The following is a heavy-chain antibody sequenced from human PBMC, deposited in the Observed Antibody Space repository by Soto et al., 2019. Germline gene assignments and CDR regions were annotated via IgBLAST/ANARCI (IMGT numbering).Heavy chain of an antibody. Sequence: QITLKESGPTLVKPTQTLTLTCTFSGFARTYIGEGVGWISQPPGKALEWLALVYWDDDKRYNPSLRSRLTITKDTSKKQVVLTMTNMDPVDTATYYCVQSRCGGDCLTFYSSHAYYGVDVWGQGTTVTVSS. D-gene: IGHD2-21*02. V-gene: IGHV2-5*02. CDR3: VQSRCGGDCLTFYSSHAYYGVDV. J-gene: IGHJ6*02. CDR1: GFARTYIGEG. CDR2: VYWDDDK.